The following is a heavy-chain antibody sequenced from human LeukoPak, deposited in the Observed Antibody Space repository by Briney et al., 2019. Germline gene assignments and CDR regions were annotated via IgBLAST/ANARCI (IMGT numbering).Heavy chain of an antibody. CDR3: ARDQRWRFNFDY. Sequence: QPGGSLRLSCAASGFTFSIYWMSWVRQAPGKGLEWVANIKQDGSEKYYVDSVKGRFTISRDNAKNSLYLEMNSLRAEDTAVYYCARDQRWRFNFDYWGQGILVTVSS. J-gene: IGHJ4*02. CDR2: IKQDGSEK. D-gene: IGHD4-23*01. CDR1: GFTFSIYW. V-gene: IGHV3-7*01.